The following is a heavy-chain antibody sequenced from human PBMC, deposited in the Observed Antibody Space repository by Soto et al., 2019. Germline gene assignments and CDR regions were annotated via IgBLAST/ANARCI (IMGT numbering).Heavy chain of an antibody. CDR2: IYYSGST. D-gene: IGHD6-6*01. V-gene: IGHV4-31*03. Sequence: SETLSLTCTVSGGSISSGGYYWSWIRQHPGKGLEWIGYIYYSGSTYYNPSLKSRVTISVDTSKNQFSLKLSSVTAADTAVYYCARAKGGIAARPVAYWGQGTLVTVGS. CDR1: GGSISSGGYY. J-gene: IGHJ4*02. CDR3: ARAKGGIAARPVAY.